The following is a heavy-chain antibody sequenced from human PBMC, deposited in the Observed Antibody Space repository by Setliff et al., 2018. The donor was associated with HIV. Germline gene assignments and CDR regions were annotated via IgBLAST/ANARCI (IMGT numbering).Heavy chain of an antibody. J-gene: IGHJ4*02. V-gene: IGHV1-8*01. Sequence: SVKVSCKASGYTFTSKHINWVRQATGQGLEWLGWMDPSSAATGYAQKFQGRVTLTRDTSINTAYMELSSLTSDDTAVYYCARGVGAAGDYWGQGTQVTVSS. D-gene: IGHD1-26*01. CDR3: ARGVGAAGDY. CDR1: GYTFTSKH. CDR2: MDPSSAAT.